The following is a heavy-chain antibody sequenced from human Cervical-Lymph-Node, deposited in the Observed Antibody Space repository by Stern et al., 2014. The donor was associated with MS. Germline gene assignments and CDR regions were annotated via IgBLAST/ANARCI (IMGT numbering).Heavy chain of an antibody. CDR3: ARDKPVAVIYYYGMDV. V-gene: IGHV1-3*01. CDR1: GYTFTTYA. CDR2: INAANGNT. D-gene: IGHD2-15*01. Sequence: LQLVESGAEVKKPGASVTVSCEASGYTFTTYAIHWVRQDPGQRLEWMGWINAANGNTKYSQKFQGRVTITRDTSASTAYMELSSQKSEDTAVYYCARDKPVAVIYYYGMDVWGQGTTVTVSS. J-gene: IGHJ6*02.